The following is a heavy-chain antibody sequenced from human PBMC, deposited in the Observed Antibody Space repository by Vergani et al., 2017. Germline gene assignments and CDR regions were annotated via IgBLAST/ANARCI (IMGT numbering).Heavy chain of an antibody. CDR3: AKGPFTIFGVVIPRAEYFQH. Sequence: QVQLVESGGGVVQPGRSLRLSCAASGFTFSSYAMHWVRQAPGKGLEWVAVISYDGSNKYYADSVKGRFTISRDNSKNTLYLQMNSLSAEDTAVYYCAKGPFTIFGVVIPRAEYFQHWGQGTLVTVSS. CDR2: ISYDGSNK. V-gene: IGHV3-30-3*01. D-gene: IGHD3-3*01. J-gene: IGHJ1*01. CDR1: GFTFSSYA.